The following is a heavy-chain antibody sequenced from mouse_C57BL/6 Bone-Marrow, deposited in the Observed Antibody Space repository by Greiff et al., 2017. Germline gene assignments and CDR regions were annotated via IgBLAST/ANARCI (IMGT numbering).Heavy chain of an antibody. J-gene: IGHJ2*01. CDR2: INPNNGGT. CDR3: ARERLWNYFDY. CDR1: GYTFTDYY. D-gene: IGHD1-1*02. V-gene: IGHV1-26*01. Sequence: EVKLVESGPELVKPGASVKISCKASGYTFTDYYMNWVKQSHGKSLEWIGDINPNNGGTSYNQKFKGKATLTVDKSSSTAYMELRSLTSEDSAVYYCARERLWNYFDYWGRGTTLTVSS.